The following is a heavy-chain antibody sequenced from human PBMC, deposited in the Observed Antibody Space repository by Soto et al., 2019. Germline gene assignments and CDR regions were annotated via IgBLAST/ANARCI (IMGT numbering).Heavy chain of an antibody. D-gene: IGHD3-22*01. J-gene: IGHJ4*02. Sequence: EVQLLESGGGLVQPGGSLRLSCAASGFTFSTYAMSWVRQVPGKGLEWVSAISGRGGNTYNADSVKGRFTISRDNSKNTLYMHMNSLRAEDTAVYYCARIPPQITLILAFEDYWGQGTLVTVSS. V-gene: IGHV3-23*01. CDR2: ISGRGGNT. CDR3: ARIPPQITLILAFEDY. CDR1: GFTFSTYA.